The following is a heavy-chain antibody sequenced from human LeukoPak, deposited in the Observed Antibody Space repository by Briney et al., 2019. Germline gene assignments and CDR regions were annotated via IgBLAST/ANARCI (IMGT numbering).Heavy chain of an antibody. D-gene: IGHD3-22*01. V-gene: IGHV4-34*01. CDR1: GGSFSGYY. Sequence: PSETLSLTCAVYGGSFSGYYWSWIRQPPGKGLEWIGEINHSGSTNYNPSLKSRVTISVDTSKNQFSLKLSSVTAADTAVYYCARGAGGYPSNWFDPWGQGTLVTVSS. CDR2: INHSGST. J-gene: IGHJ5*02. CDR3: ARGAGGYPSNWFDP.